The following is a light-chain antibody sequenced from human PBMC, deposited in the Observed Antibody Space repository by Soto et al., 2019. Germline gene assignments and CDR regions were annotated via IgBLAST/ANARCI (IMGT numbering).Light chain of an antibody. J-gene: IGKJ4*01. V-gene: IGKV3-15*01. Sequence: EIVMTQSPATLSVSPGERATLSCRASQSVSSNLAWYQQKPGQAPRLLISGASTRHTGNAARFSGSGSGTELTLTISSLQSEDFAFYYCQQYNNWTPLTFGGGNKVEIK. CDR3: QQYNNWTPLT. CDR2: GAS. CDR1: QSVSSN.